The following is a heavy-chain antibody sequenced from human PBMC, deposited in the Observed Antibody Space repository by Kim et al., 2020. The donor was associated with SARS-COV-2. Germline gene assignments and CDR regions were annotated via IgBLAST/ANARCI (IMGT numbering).Heavy chain of an antibody. V-gene: IGHV3-9*01. J-gene: IGHJ3*02. CDR3: AKDIRYGSGMGAFDI. Sequence: GGSLRLSCAASGFTFDGYAMHWVRQAPGKGLEWVSCISWNSSSIGYADSVKGRFTISRDNAKNSLYLQMNSLRAEDTALYYCAKDIRYGSGMGAFDIWGQGTMVTVSS. CDR1: GFTFDGYA. CDR2: ISWNSSSI. D-gene: IGHD3-10*01.